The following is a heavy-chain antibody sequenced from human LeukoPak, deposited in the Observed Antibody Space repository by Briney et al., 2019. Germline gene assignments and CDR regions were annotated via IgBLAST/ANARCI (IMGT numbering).Heavy chain of an antibody. V-gene: IGHV1-69*01. J-gene: IGHJ4*02. CDR1: GGTFRRYA. D-gene: IGHD5-18*01. CDR3: ARAVDTARFDY. CDR2: IIPIFGTA. Sequence: SVKVSCQASGGTFRRYAISWVRPAPGKGLAWVGGIIPIFGTANYAQKFQGRVTITADESTSTAYMELSSLRSEDTAVYYCARAVDTARFDYWGQGALVTVSS.